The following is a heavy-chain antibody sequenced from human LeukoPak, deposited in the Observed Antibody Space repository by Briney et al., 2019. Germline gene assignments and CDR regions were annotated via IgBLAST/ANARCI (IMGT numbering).Heavy chain of an antibody. CDR1: GFTFSSSW. CDR3: ARVLAQQQGY. J-gene: IGHJ4*02. Sequence: PGGSLRLSCAASGFTFSSSWMHWVRQAPGKGLVWVSHINSDGRNTTYADSVTGRFTISRDNTKNTLYLQMNSLRAEDTAVYYCARVLAQQQGYWGQGTLVTVSS. V-gene: IGHV3-74*01. CDR2: INSDGRNT. D-gene: IGHD6-13*01.